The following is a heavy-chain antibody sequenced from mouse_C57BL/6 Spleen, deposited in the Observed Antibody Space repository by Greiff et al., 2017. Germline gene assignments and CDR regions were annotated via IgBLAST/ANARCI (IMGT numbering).Heavy chain of an antibody. CDR1: GYSITSGYY. CDR2: ISYDGSN. Sequence: EVQLQQSGPGLVKPSQSLSLTCSVTGYSITSGYYWNWIRQFPGNKLEWMGYISYDGSNNYNPSLKNRISITRDTSKNQFFLKLNSVTTEDTATYYCARDGYDSNYWGQGTTLTVSS. CDR3: ARDGYDSNY. J-gene: IGHJ2*01. D-gene: IGHD2-2*01. V-gene: IGHV3-6*01.